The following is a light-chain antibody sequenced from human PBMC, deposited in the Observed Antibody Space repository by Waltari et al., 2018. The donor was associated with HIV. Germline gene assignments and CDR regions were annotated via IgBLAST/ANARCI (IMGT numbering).Light chain of an antibody. V-gene: IGKV1-39*01. CDR1: ESIRVI. CDR3: QQSYSVPLT. J-gene: IGKJ3*01. CDR2: GSF. Sequence: IEMTKSPSSLSAYVGDRVTITCRESESIRVIVNWYQQKAGKAPSLLIYGSFNLHDGVPSRFSGSGFGAEFTLTISSLQPEDFATYYCQQSYSVPLTFGAGTKLDV.